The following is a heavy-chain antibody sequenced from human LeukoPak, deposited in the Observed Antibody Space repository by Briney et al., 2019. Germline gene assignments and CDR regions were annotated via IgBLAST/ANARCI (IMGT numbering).Heavy chain of an antibody. D-gene: IGHD6-13*01. CDR2: INPNSGGT. V-gene: IGHV1-2*02. J-gene: IGHJ5*02. Sequence: ASVKVSCKASGYTFTSYGISWVRQAPGQGLEWMGWINPNSGGTNYAQKFQGRVTMTRDTSISTAYMELSRLRSDDTAVYYCARSGTEVDWFDPWGQGTLVTVSS. CDR1: GYTFTSYG. CDR3: ARSGTEVDWFDP.